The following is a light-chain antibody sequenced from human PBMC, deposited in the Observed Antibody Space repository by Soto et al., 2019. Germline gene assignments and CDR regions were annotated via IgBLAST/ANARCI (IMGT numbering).Light chain of an antibody. V-gene: IGLV1-40*01. CDR2: SNT. J-gene: IGLJ2*01. Sequence: QSVLTQPPSVSGAPGQRVTISFTGNSSNIGAGYDVHWYQQLPGTAPKLLIYSNTNRPSGVPDRFSGSKSGTSAALAITGLQAEDESDYYCQSYDSSLSAVVFGGGTKLTVL. CDR1: SSNIGAGYD. CDR3: QSYDSSLSAVV.